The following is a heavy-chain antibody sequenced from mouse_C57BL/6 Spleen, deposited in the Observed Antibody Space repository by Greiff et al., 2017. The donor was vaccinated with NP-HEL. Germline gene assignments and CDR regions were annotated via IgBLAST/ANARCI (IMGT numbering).Heavy chain of an antibody. CDR2: ILPGSGST. CDR3: ARRRLYYGSSYWYFDV. D-gene: IGHD1-1*01. CDR1: GYTFTGYW. J-gene: IGHJ1*03. V-gene: IGHV1-9*01. Sequence: QVQLKESGAELMKPGASVKLSCKATGYTFTGYWIEWVKQRPGHGLEWIGEILPGSGSTNYNEKFKGKATFTADTSSNTAYMQLSSLTTEDSAIYYGARRRLYYGSSYWYFDVWGTGTTVTVSS.